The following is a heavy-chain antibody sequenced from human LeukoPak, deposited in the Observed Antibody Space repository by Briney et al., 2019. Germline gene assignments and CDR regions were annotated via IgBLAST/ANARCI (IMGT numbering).Heavy chain of an antibody. CDR1: GFTFTDYS. CDR2: ISTVSTYT. D-gene: IGHD6-25*01. Sequence: VKPGGSLRLSCAASGFTFTDYSMTWVRHAPGKGLEWVSSISTVSTYTFYSDSVKGRFTISRDNRKNTLYLQMSSLSAEDTAVYYCARDGSGFYYYYYMDVWGRGTAVTVSS. J-gene: IGHJ6*03. CDR3: ARDGSGFYYYYYMDV. V-gene: IGHV3-21*01.